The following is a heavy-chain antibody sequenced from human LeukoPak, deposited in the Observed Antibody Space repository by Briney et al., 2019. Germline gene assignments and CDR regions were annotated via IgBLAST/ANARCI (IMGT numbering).Heavy chain of an antibody. CDR3: AKDPCGDCYIDY. CDR1: GFTFSSYA. V-gene: IGHV3-23*01. J-gene: IGHJ4*02. Sequence: GGSLRLSCAASGFTFSSYAMSWVLQAPGKGLEWVPAISGSGGSTYYADSVKGRFTISRDNSKNTLYLQMNSLRAEDTAVYYCAKDPCGDCYIDYWGQGTLVTVSS. CDR2: ISGSGGST. D-gene: IGHD2-21*01.